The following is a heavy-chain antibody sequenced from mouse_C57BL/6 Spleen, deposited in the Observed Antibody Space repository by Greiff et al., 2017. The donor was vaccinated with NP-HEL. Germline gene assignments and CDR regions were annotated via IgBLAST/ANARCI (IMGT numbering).Heavy chain of an antibody. V-gene: IGHV5-9*01. Sequence: EVKLVESGGGLVKPGGSLKLSCAASGFTFSSYTMSWVRQTPEKRLEWVATISGGGGNTYYPDSVKGRFTISRDNAKNTLYLQMSSLRSEDTALYYCARNDPSWFAYWGQGTLVTVSA. CDR2: ISGGGGNT. J-gene: IGHJ3*01. CDR1: GFTFSSYT. CDR3: ARNDPSWFAY. D-gene: IGHD2-3*01.